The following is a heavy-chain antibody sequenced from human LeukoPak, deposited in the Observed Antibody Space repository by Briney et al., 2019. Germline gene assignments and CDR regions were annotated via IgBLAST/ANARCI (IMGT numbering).Heavy chain of an antibody. J-gene: IGHJ4*02. CDR2: IYYSGST. CDR1: GGSISSYY. V-gene: IGHV4-59*01. D-gene: IGHD5-12*01. CDR3: ARGGSRDGYNHDY. Sequence: SETLSLTCTVSGGSISSYYWSWIRQPPGKGLEWIGYIYYSGSTNYNPSLKSRVTISVDTSKNQFSLKLSSVTAADTAVYYCARGGSRDGYNHDYWGQGTLVTVSS.